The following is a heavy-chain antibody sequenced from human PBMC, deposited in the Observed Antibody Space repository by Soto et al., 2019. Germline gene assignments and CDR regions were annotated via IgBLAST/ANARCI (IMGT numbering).Heavy chain of an antibody. CDR1: GDSVSSNIAA. Sequence: QVQLQQSGPGLVKSSQTLSITCAISGDSVSSNIAAWNWIRQSPSRGLEWLGRTYYRSKWYNDYAVSVIGRITIIPDTSKKQFSLQLHSVTPEDTAVYFCARGEEAMVTVIEAYYYDGMHVWGQGTTVTVSS. V-gene: IGHV6-1*01. CDR2: TYYRSKWYN. J-gene: IGHJ6*02. D-gene: IGHD5-18*01. CDR3: ARGEEAMVTVIEAYYYDGMHV.